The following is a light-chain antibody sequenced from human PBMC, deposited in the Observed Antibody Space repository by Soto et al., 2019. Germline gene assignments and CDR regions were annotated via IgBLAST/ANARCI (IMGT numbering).Light chain of an antibody. V-gene: IGKV3-15*01. J-gene: IGKJ1*01. CDR3: KQYNTRPPV. CDR1: QSISSK. CDR2: GAS. Sequence: EIVMTQSPATLSVSPGEGATLSCRASQSISSKLAWYQQKPGQPHSSLIYGASTRPTGVPARFTGSGSGTAFTPTITSLQSEDFAVNSCKQYNTRPPVFGKGTKWIS.